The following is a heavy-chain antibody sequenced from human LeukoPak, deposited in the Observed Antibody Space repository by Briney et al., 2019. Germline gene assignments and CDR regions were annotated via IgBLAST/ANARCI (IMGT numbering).Heavy chain of an antibody. CDR1: GFTFNIYA. CDR2: MCGSAGCT. V-gene: IGHV3-23*01. Sequence: GGSLRLSCAASGFTFNIYAMSWVRLAPGKGLQWVASMCGSAGCTFYSDSVKGRFTISRDNSKNTLYLQINSLRAEDTAIYYCVRDRPNYHESNGHYYNRDGDHWGQGTLVTVSS. CDR3: VRDRPNYHESNGHYYNRDGDH. J-gene: IGHJ5*02. D-gene: IGHD3-22*01.